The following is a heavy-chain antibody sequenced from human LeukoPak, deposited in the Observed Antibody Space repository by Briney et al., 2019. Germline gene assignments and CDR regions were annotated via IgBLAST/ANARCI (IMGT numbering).Heavy chain of an antibody. J-gene: IGHJ4*02. CDR3: ASRSTMVRGVMGYFDY. Sequence: GGSLRLSCAASGFTFSSYSMNWVRQAPGKGLEWVSSISSSSSYIYYADSVKGRFTISRDNAKNSLYLQMNSLRTEDTAVYYCASRSTMVRGVMGYFDYWGQETLVTVSS. V-gene: IGHV3-21*01. CDR1: GFTFSSYS. D-gene: IGHD3-10*01. CDR2: ISSSSSYI.